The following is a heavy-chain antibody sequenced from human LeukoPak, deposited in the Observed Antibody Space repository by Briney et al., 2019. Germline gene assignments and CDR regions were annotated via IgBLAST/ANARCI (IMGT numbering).Heavy chain of an antibody. J-gene: IGHJ1*01. D-gene: IGHD2/OR15-2a*01. CDR3: AKDRTWVSAVSTFQL. V-gene: IGHV3-23*01. CDR2: VSGSGTTT. CDR1: GFTFSNYA. Sequence: GGSLRLSCAASGFTFSNYAMSWVRQAPGKGLEWVPAVSGSGTTTFYADSVKGRFTISRDNSKNTLYLQINSLRAEDTAVYYCAKDRTWVSAVSTFQLWGQGTLVTVSS.